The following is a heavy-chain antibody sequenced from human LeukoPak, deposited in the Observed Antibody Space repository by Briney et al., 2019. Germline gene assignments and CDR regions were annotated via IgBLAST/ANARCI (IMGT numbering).Heavy chain of an antibody. CDR2: INHSGST. D-gene: IGHD6-13*01. V-gene: IGHV4-34*01. J-gene: IGHJ5*02. CDR3: ARYSSSWLASSSWFDP. CDR1: GGSFSGYY. Sequence: SETLSLTCAVYGGSFSGYYWSWIRQPPGKGLEWIGEINHSGSTNYNPSLKSRVTISVDTSKNQFSLKLSSVTAADTAVYYCARYSSSWLASSSWFDPWGQGTLVTVSS.